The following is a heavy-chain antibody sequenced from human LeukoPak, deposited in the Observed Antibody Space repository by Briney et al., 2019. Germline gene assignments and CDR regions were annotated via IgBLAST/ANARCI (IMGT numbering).Heavy chain of an antibody. Sequence: GRSLRLSCAASGFTFSSYAMHWVRQAPGKGLEWVAVISYDGSNKYYADSVKGRFTISRDNSKNTLYLQMNSLRAEDTAVYYCFAVAGNYYYYGMDVWGQGTTVTVSS. CDR2: ISYDGSNK. J-gene: IGHJ6*02. CDR1: GFTFSSYA. V-gene: IGHV3-30-3*01. CDR3: FAVAGNYYYYGMDV. D-gene: IGHD6-19*01.